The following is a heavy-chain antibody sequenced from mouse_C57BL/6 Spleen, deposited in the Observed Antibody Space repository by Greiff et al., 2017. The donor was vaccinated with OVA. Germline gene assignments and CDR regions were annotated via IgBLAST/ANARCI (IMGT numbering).Heavy chain of an antibody. CDR3: ARGGAQATPFAY. D-gene: IGHD3-2*02. Sequence: VQLKESGAELVRPGTSVKVSCKASGYAFTNYLIEWVKQRPGQGLEWIGVINPGSGGTNYNEKFKGKATLTADKSSSTAYMQLSSLTSEDSAVYFCARGGAQATPFAYWGQGTLVTVSA. V-gene: IGHV1-54*01. CDR1: GYAFTNYL. CDR2: INPGSGGT. J-gene: IGHJ3*01.